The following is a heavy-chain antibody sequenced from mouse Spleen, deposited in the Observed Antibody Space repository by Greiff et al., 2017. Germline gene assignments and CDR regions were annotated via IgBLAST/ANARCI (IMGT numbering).Heavy chain of an antibody. V-gene: IGHV14-3*02. Sequence: EVHLVESGAELVKPGASVKLSCTASGYNINDTYMHWVKQRPEQGLEWIGRIDPANGNTKYDPKFQGKATITADTSSNTAYLQLSSLTSEDTAGYYCARTVYFAVWGAGTTVTVSA. CDR1: GYNINDTY. J-gene: IGHJ1*01. CDR2: IDPANGNT. CDR3: ARTVYFAV.